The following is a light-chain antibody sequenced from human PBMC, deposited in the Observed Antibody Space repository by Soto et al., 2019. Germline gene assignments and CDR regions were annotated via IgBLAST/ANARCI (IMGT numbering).Light chain of an antibody. CDR1: QSVSSL. Sequence: EIVLTQSPATLSLSPGERATLSCRASQSVSSLLAWYQQKPGQAPRLLIYDASNRATGIPARFSGSGSGTDFTLTISSLEPEDFATYYCQQYDSYRTFGQGTTVEVK. V-gene: IGKV3-11*01. CDR2: DAS. CDR3: QQYDSYRT. J-gene: IGKJ1*01.